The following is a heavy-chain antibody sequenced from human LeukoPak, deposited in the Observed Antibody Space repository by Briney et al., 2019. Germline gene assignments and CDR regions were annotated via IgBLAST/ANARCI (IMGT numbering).Heavy chain of an antibody. Sequence: GSSLRLSCAASGFTFSSYSMNWVRQAPGKGLEWVSYISSSSSTIYYADSVKGRFTISRDNAKNSLYLQMNSLRDEDTAVYYCARVNRYYYGSGSQIHDAFDIWGQGTMVTVSS. D-gene: IGHD3-10*01. CDR2: ISSSSSTI. V-gene: IGHV3-48*02. CDR3: ARVNRYYYGSGSQIHDAFDI. CDR1: GFTFSSYS. J-gene: IGHJ3*02.